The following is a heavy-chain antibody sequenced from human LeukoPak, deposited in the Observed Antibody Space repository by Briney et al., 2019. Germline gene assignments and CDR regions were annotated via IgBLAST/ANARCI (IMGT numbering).Heavy chain of an antibody. V-gene: IGHV4-59*11. D-gene: IGHD1-26*01. CDR1: GGSITSHF. J-gene: IGHJ4*02. CDR2: FYHAGNS. CDR3: ARDGPTSTAPFDY. Sequence: PSETLSLTCTVSGGSITSHFWSWMRQPPGEGLEWIGNFYHAGNSNLNPSLKSRVSMSIDTSKNQFSLKLRSMTAADTAVYYCARDGPTSTAPFDYWGQGTLVTVSS.